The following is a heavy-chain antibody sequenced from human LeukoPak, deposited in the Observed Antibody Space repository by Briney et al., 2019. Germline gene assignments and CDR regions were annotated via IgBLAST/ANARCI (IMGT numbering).Heavy chain of an antibody. D-gene: IGHD6-19*01. CDR2: ISWNSGSI. V-gene: IGHV3-9*01. CDR1: GFTFDDYA. Sequence: PGRSLRLSCAAYGFTFDDYAMHWVRQAPGKGLEWVSGISWNSGSIGYADSVKGRFTISRANAKNCLYLQMNSLRAEDTALYDCTKGQMWAVAGYFDYWGQGTLVTVSS. CDR3: TKGQMWAVAGYFDY. J-gene: IGHJ4*02.